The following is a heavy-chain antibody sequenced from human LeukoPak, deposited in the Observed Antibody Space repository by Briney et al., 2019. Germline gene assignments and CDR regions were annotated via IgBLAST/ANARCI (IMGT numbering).Heavy chain of an antibody. CDR3: ARKRVTMVRGVHTSNWFDP. CDR2: INTNTGNP. Sequence: ASVKVSCKASGYTFTSYAMNWVRQAPGQGLEWMGWINTNTGNPTYAQGFTGRFVFSVDTSVSTAYLQISSLKAEDTAVYYCARKRVTMVRGVHTSNWFDPWGQGTLVTVSS. V-gene: IGHV7-4-1*02. J-gene: IGHJ5*02. D-gene: IGHD3-10*01. CDR1: GYTFTSYA.